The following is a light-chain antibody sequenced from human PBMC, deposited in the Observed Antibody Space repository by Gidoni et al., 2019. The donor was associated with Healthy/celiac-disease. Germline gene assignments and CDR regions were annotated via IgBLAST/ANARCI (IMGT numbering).Light chain of an antibody. Sequence: QSVLTPPPSVSGAPGQRVPISCTGSSSNIGAGYDVHWYQQLPGTAPKLLIYGNSNRPSGVPDRFSGSKSGTSASLAITGLQAEDEADYYCQSYDSSLSAPYVFGTGTKVTVL. V-gene: IGLV1-40*01. CDR1: SSNIGAGYD. J-gene: IGLJ1*01. CDR2: GNS. CDR3: QSYDSSLSAPYV.